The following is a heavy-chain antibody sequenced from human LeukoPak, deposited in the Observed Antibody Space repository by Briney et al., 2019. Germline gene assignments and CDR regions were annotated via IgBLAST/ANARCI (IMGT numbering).Heavy chain of an antibody. V-gene: IGHV1-69*05. CDR2: IIPIFGTA. CDR3: ARSPSFGGVVVYYYYMDV. Sequence: SVKVSCKASGGTFSSYAISWVRQAPGQGPEWMGRIIPIFGTANYAQKFQGRVTITTDESTSTAYMELSSLRSEDTAVYYCARSPSFGGVVVYYYYMDVWGKGTTVTVSS. J-gene: IGHJ6*03. D-gene: IGHD3-22*01. CDR1: GGTFSSYA.